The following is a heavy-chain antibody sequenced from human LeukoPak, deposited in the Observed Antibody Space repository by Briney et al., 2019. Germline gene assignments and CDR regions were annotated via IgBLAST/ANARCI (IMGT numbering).Heavy chain of an antibody. D-gene: IGHD3-3*01. CDR2: MTPNSGNT. J-gene: IGHJ6*03. CDR1: GYTFTSYD. CDR3: ARGFWSGYYEHYYYMDV. V-gene: IGHV1-8*01. Sequence: ASVKVSCKASGYTFTSYDINWVRQATGQGLEWMGWMTPNSGNTGYAQKFQGRVTMTRNTSISTAYMELSSLRSEDTAVYYCARGFWSGYYEHYYYMDVWGKGTTVTVSS.